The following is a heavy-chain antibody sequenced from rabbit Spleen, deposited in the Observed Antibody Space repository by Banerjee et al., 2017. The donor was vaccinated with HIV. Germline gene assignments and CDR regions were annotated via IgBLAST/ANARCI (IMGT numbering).Heavy chain of an antibody. CDR3: ARGSGDVGWGYLI. D-gene: IGHD2-1*01. CDR2: INGITGKA. CDR1: GFSFSNKAV. J-gene: IGHJ2*01. V-gene: IGHV1S45*01. Sequence: QEQLVESGGGLVKPEGSLTLTCTASGFSFSNKAVMCWVRQAPGKGLEWIACINGITGKALYATWAKGRFTISITSSTTVTLQMTGLTVADTATYFCARGSGDVGWGYLIWGPGTLVTVS.